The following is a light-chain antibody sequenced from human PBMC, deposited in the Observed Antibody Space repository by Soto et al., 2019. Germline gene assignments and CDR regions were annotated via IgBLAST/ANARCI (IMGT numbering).Light chain of an antibody. CDR2: GPS. Sequence: EIVMTQSPATLSVSPGERATLSCRASQSVRSNLAWYQQEPGQAPRLLIYGPSTRATGIPARFSGSGSGTEFTLTISSLQSEDVAVYYCQQYNTWPLTFGGGTKVEIK. CDR3: QQYNTWPLT. V-gene: IGKV3-15*01. J-gene: IGKJ4*01. CDR1: QSVRSN.